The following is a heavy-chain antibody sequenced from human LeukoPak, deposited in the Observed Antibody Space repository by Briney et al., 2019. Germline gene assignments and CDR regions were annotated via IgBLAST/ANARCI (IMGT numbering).Heavy chain of an antibody. CDR2: ISSSSSTI. CDR3: AREEMAASSGIRSDV. Sequence: GGPLRLSCAVSGFTFSSYEMNWVRQAPGKGLEWVSYISSSSSTIYYADSVKGRFTISRDNAKNSLYLQMNSLRAEDTAVYYCAREEMAASSGIRSDVWGKGTTVTVSS. V-gene: IGHV3-48*03. CDR1: GFTFSSYE. D-gene: IGHD6-13*01. J-gene: IGHJ6*04.